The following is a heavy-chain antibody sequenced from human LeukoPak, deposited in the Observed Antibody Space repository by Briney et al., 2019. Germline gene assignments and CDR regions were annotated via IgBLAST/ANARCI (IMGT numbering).Heavy chain of an antibody. CDR1: GFTFINYA. D-gene: IGHD1-26*01. V-gene: IGHV3-23*01. CDR2: ISGSGGST. CDR3: AKALVGAPTRDFYGMDV. J-gene: IGHJ6*02. Sequence: QAGGSLRLSCAASGFTFINYAMTWVRQAPGKGLEWVSAISGSGGSTYYADSVKGRFTISRDNSKNTLYLQMNSLRAEDTAVYYCAKALVGAPTRDFYGMDVWGQGTTVTVSS.